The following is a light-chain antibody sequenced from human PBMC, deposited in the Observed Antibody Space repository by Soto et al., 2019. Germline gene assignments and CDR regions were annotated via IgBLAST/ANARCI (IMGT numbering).Light chain of an antibody. Sequence: SYELTQPPSVSVSPGQTARITCSGDALPKQYAYWYQQKPGQAPVLVIYEDSERPSGIPERFSGSSSGTTVTLTISGVQAEDEADYYCQSADSSAHVVFGGGTKVTVL. J-gene: IGLJ2*01. V-gene: IGLV3-25*03. CDR1: ALPKQY. CDR3: QSADSSAHVV. CDR2: EDS.